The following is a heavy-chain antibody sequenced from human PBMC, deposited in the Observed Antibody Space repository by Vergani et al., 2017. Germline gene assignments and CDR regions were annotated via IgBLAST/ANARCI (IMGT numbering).Heavy chain of an antibody. CDR2: IYSTGST. D-gene: IGHD3-9*01. CDR3: ARVMYRDXASTGYRLEGMDI. V-gene: IGHV4-59*13. Sequence: QVQLEESGPGLVKPSETLALTRTVSGGSFNTYYWSWIRQSPGKGLEWIGYIYSTGSTNYNPSRNSRVTMSVDTSKNQFSLKLRSVTAADTAVYFCARVMYRDXASTGYRLEGMDIWGQGTTVTISS. CDR1: GGSFNTYY. J-gene: IGHJ6*02.